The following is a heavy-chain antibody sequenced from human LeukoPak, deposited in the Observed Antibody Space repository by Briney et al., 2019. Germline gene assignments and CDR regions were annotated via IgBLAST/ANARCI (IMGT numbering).Heavy chain of an antibody. J-gene: IGHJ4*02. CDR1: GGSISTYC. D-gene: IGHD3/OR15-3a*01. CDR3: ARQTGSGLFILP. Sequence: KPSETLSLTCTVSGGSISTYCWSWIRQPAGKGLEWIGHICTSGSTNYNPSLKSRVTMSVDTSNNEFSLKLNSVTAADTAVYYCARQTGSGLFILPGGQGTLVTVSS. V-gene: IGHV4-4*07. CDR2: ICTSGST.